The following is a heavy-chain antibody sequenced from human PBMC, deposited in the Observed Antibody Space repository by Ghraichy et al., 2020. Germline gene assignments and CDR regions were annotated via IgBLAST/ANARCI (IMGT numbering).Heavy chain of an antibody. CDR2: ISSSSSTI. D-gene: IGHD6-19*01. CDR1: GFTFSSYS. J-gene: IGHJ6*02. V-gene: IGHV3-48*02. Sequence: LSLTCAASGFTFSSYSMNWVRQAPGKGLEWVSYISSSSSTIYYADSGKGRFTISRDNAKNSLYLQMNSLRDEDTAVYYCARGEAVAGYYYYGMDVWGQGTTVTVSS. CDR3: ARGEAVAGYYYYGMDV.